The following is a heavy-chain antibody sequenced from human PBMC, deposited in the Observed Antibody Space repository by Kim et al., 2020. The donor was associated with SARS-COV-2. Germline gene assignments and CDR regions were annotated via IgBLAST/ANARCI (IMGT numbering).Heavy chain of an antibody. D-gene: IGHD6-13*01. V-gene: IGHV7-4-1*02. CDR3: ARATRAAAGTPDY. J-gene: IGHJ4*02. Sequence: YAQGFTGRFVFSLDTSVSTAYLQISSLKAEDTAVYYCARATRAAAGTPDYWGQGTLVTVSS.